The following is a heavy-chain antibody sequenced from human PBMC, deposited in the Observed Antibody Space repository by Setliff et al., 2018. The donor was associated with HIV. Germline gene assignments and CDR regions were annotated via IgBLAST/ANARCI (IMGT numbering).Heavy chain of an antibody. CDR1: GDSASNSRYY. V-gene: IGHV4-39*01. CDR2: IHYNEKT. CDR3: ARNPPRFHYISTDSSPVNSWYFDL. J-gene: IGHJ2*01. D-gene: IGHD2-8*02. Sequence: PSETLSLTCTVSGDSASNSRYYWAWIRQPPGKGLEYIGSIHYNEKTYYNPSLKSRVTMSIDTSQNQFSLKLTSVTAADTAVYYCARNPPRFHYISTDSSPVNSWYFDLWGRGTLVTVSS.